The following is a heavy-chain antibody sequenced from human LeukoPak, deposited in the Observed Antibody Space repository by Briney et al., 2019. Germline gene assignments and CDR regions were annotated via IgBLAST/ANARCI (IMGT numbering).Heavy chain of an antibody. CDR2: ISYSGNT. V-gene: IGHV4-34*01. CDR1: GESFSGHC. Sequence: SETLSLTCAVYGESFSGHCWSWIRQPPGKGLEWIGSISYSGNTYNNPSLKSRVSVSIDTSKRQFSLRLTSVTAADTAVYYCARQYCSSTACPFEYWGQGNLVTVSS. CDR3: ARQYCSSTACPFEY. J-gene: IGHJ4*02. D-gene: IGHD2-2*01.